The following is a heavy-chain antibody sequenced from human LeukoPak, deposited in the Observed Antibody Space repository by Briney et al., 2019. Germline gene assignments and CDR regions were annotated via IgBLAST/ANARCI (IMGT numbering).Heavy chain of an antibody. CDR2: ISYDGSNK. Sequence: GGSLRLSCAASGFTFSSYGMHWVRQAPGKGLEWVAVISYDGSNKYYADSVKGRFTISRDNSKNTLYLQMNSLRAEDTAVYYCAKEVPAAMRYFDYWGQGTLVTVSS. CDR3: AKEVPAAMRYFDY. D-gene: IGHD2-2*01. J-gene: IGHJ4*02. CDR1: GFTFSSYG. V-gene: IGHV3-30*18.